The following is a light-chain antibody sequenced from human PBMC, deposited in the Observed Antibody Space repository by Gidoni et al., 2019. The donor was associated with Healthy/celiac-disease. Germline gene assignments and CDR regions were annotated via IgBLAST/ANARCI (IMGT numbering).Light chain of an antibody. CDR3: QQRSNWPPMYT. V-gene: IGKV3-11*01. Sequence: EIVLTQSTATLSLAPGERATLSCRASQSVSSYLAWYQQKPGQAPRLLIYDASNRATGIPARFSGSGSGTDFTLTISGLEPEDFAVYYCQQRSNWPPMYTFGQGTKLEIK. CDR2: DAS. CDR1: QSVSSY. J-gene: IGKJ2*01.